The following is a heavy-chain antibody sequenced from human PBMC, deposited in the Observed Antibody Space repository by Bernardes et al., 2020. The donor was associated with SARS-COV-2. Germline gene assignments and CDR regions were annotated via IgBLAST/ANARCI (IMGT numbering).Heavy chain of an antibody. J-gene: IGHJ3*01. Sequence: GGSLRLSCAASGFTLNNFGIHWVRQAPGKGLEWVSLISYEGSIEFYADFVRGRFTISRDNSRTSVFLQMESLRAEDTAVYYCAGDVGGTDWRFGFDVWGPGTMVHVSS. CDR3: AGDVGGTDWRFGFDV. CDR2: ISYEGSIE. D-gene: IGHD3-9*01. CDR1: GFTLNNFG. V-gene: IGHV3-30*03.